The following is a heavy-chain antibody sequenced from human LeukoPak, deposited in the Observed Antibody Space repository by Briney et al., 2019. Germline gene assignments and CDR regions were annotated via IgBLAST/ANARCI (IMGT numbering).Heavy chain of an antibody. J-gene: IGHJ4*02. V-gene: IGHV3-48*01. CDR2: ISSSSSTI. D-gene: IGHD6-13*01. Sequence: GGSRRLSCAASGFTFSSYSMNWVRQAPGKGLEWVSYISSSSSTIYYADSVKGRFTISRDNSKNTLYLQMNSLRAEDTAVYYCARVAGSSSWYISYWGQGTLVTVSS. CDR3: ARVAGSSSWYISY. CDR1: GFTFSSYS.